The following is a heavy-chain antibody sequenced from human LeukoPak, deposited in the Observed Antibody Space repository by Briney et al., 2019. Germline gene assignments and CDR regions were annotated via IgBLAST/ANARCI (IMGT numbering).Heavy chain of an antibody. J-gene: IGHJ4*02. CDR3: ARDMALSGYNPPLDY. CDR2: ISAYNGDT. Sequence: ASVKVSCKASGYTFTSYGISCVRQAPGQGLEGMGWISAYNGDTNYAQKLQDRVTITTDTSTRSSYMELRSLRSDDTAVYYCARDMALSGYNPPLDYWGQGTLVTVSS. D-gene: IGHD5-12*01. V-gene: IGHV1-18*01. CDR1: GYTFTSYG.